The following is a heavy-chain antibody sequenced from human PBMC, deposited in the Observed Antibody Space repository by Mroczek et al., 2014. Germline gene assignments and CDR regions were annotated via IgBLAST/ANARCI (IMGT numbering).Heavy chain of an antibody. D-gene: IGHD2/OR15-2a*01. V-gene: IGHV4-34*01. CDR2: INHSGST. Sequence: QVQLQQWGAGLLKPSETLSLTCAVYGGSFSGYYWSWIRQPPGKGLEWIGEINHSGSTNYNPSLKSRVTISVDTSKNQFSLKLSSVTAADTAVYYCARARMTAYYYYGMDVWGQGTTVTVSS. CDR1: GGSFSGYY. CDR3: ARARMTAYYYYGMDV. J-gene: IGHJ6*02.